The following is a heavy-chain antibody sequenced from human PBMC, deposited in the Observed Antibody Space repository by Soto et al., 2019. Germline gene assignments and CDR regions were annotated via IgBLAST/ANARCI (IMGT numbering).Heavy chain of an antibody. Sequence: GGSLRLSCAASGFTFSSYGMHWFRQAPGKGLEWVAVIWYDGSNKYYADSVKGRFTISRDNSKNTLYLQMNSLRAEDTAVYYCARDPSRTYCGGDCCDGYYYYGMDVWGQGTTVTVSS. CDR3: ARDPSRTYCGGDCCDGYYYYGMDV. CDR1: GFTFSSYG. D-gene: IGHD2-21*02. CDR2: IWYDGSNK. V-gene: IGHV3-33*01. J-gene: IGHJ6*02.